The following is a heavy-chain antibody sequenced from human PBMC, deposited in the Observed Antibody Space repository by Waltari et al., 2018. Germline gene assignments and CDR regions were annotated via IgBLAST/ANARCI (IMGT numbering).Heavy chain of an antibody. Sequence: EVQLLESGGGLVQPGGSLRLSCAASGFTFSSYAMSWVRQAPGKGLEWVSVIYSGGSTYNADSVKGRFTISRDNSKNTLYLQMNSLRAEVTAVYYCASDHDYGDYGFDYWGQGTLVTVSS. CDR1: GFTFSSYA. V-gene: IGHV3-23*03. CDR2: IYSGGST. D-gene: IGHD4-17*01. CDR3: ASDHDYGDYGFDY. J-gene: IGHJ4*02.